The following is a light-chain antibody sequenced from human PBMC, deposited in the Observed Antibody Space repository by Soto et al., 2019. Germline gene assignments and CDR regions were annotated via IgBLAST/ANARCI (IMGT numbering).Light chain of an antibody. V-gene: IGKV1-27*01. CDR2: AAS. Sequence: DIPMTQSPSSLSASVGDRVTITCRTSQDISNYLAWYQQKPGKVPKLLIYAASTLQSGVPSRFSGGGSGTDFSLTISSLQPEDVATYYCQKYNSAPPTFGGGTKVEIQ. CDR1: QDISNY. CDR3: QKYNSAPPT. J-gene: IGKJ4*01.